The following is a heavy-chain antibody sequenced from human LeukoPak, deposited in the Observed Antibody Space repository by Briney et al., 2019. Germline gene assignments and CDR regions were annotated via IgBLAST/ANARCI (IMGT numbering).Heavy chain of an antibody. D-gene: IGHD2-2*01. V-gene: IGHV4-59*01. CDR3: ARVAGDCSSTSCYADY. CDR2: IYYSGST. J-gene: IGHJ4*02. Sequence: SETLSLTCTVSGGSISSYYWSWIRQPPGKGLEWIVYIYYSGSTNYNPSLKSRVTISVDTSKNQFSLKLSSVNAADTAVYYCARVAGDCSSTSCYADYWGQGTLVTVSS. CDR1: GGSISSYY.